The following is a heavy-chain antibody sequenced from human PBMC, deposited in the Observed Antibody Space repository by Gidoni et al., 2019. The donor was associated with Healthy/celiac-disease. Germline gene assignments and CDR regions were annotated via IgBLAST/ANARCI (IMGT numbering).Heavy chain of an antibody. CDR3: ARQDGMGTAADFDP. D-gene: IGHD6-13*01. V-gene: IGHV5-51*01. J-gene: IGHJ5*02. Sequence: VQLVQSGAEVQKPGESPKISCKGSGSSFTSYWIGWVRPMPGKGLEWMGISYPGDSDTRYGPSFQGQVTISADKSISTAYLQWSSLKASDTAMYYCARQDGMGTAADFDPWGQGTLVTVSS. CDR2: SYPGDSDT. CDR1: GSSFTSYW.